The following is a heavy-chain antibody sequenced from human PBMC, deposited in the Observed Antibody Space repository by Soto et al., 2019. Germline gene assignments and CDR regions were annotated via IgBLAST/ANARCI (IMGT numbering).Heavy chain of an antibody. J-gene: IGHJ4*02. CDR3: AKGRGGSGSLTPRVDF. V-gene: IGHV3-23*01. Sequence: EVQLLESGGGLVQPGGSLRLSCAASGFTFNNYAMTWVRQAPVKGLEWVSAISGGGDTTSYADSVKGRFTVSRDGSKNTLYLQMSRLRAEDTALYYCAKGRGGSGSLTPRVDFWGQGTLVTVSS. D-gene: IGHD3-10*01. CDR2: ISGGGDTT. CDR1: GFTFNNYA.